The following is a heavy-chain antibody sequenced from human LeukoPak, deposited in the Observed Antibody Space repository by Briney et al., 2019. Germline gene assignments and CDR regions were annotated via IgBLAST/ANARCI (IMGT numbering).Heavy chain of an antibody. CDR3: ARRYFDY. J-gene: IGHJ4*02. Sequence: GGSLRLSCAASGFIFSTTWMNWVRQAPGKGLEWVSAISGSGGSTYHEESVKGRFITSRDNSKNSLYLQMNSPRAEDTAVYYCARRYFDYWGQGTLVTVSS. V-gene: IGHV3-23*01. CDR1: GFIFSTTW. CDR2: ISGSGGST.